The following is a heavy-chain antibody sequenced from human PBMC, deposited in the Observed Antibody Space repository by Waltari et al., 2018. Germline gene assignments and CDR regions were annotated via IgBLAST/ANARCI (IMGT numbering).Heavy chain of an antibody. CDR1: GYSISTGYY. V-gene: IGHV4-38-2*01. CDR2: ISGSSGST. J-gene: IGHJ4*02. D-gene: IGHD2-15*01. Sequence: QVQLQESGPGLVKPSETLSLTCAVSGYSISTGYYWGWNRQPPGHGLEYIGYISGSSGSTYYNPSLKSRVTISKDTSKNQFSLKLSSVTAADTAVYYCARLPLGVVVVMSALYFDSWGQGVLVTVSS. CDR3: ARLPLGVVVVMSALYFDS.